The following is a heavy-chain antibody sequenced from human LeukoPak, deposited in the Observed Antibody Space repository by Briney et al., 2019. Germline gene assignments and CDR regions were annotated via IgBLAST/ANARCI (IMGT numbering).Heavy chain of an antibody. D-gene: IGHD5-12*01. CDR1: GFTFSSYE. J-gene: IGHJ4*02. Sequence: GGSLRLSCAASGFTFSSYEMNWVRQAPGKGLEWVSYISSSGSTIYYADSVKGRFTISRDNAKNSLYLQMNSLRADDTAVYYCANSVIVATIFVYWGQGTLVTVSS. CDR2: ISSSGSTI. CDR3: ANSVIVATIFVY. V-gene: IGHV3-48*03.